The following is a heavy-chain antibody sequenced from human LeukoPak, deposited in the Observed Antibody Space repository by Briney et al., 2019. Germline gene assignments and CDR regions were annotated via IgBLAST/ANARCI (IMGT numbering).Heavy chain of an antibody. V-gene: IGHV4-59*01. CDR3: ARDGSSDSSGWYRYYYYYGMDV. CDR2: IYYSGST. Sequence: SETLSLTCTVSGGSISSYYWSWIRQPPGKGLEWIGYIYYSGSTNYNPSLKSRVTISVDTSKNQFSLKLSSVTAADTAVYYCARDGSSDSSGWYRYYYYYGMDVWGQGTTVTVSS. D-gene: IGHD6-19*01. J-gene: IGHJ6*02. CDR1: GGSISSYY.